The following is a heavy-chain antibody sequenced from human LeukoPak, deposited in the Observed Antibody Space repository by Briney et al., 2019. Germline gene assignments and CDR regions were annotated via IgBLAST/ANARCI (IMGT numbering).Heavy chain of an antibody. D-gene: IGHD3-22*01. CDR3: ARDLRSSGYYAFDY. J-gene: IGHJ4*02. CDR1: GFTFSSYA. CDR2: ISGSGGST. Sequence: PGGSLRLSCAASGFTFSSYAMSWVRQAPGKGLEWVSAISGSGGSTYYADSVKGRFTISRDNSKNTLYLQMNSPRAEDTAVYYCARDLRSSGYYAFDYWGQGTLVTVSS. V-gene: IGHV3-23*01.